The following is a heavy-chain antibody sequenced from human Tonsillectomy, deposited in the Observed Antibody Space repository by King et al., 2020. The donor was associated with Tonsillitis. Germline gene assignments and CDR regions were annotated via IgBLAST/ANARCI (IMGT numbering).Heavy chain of an antibody. CDR1: GGSFSGYY. Sequence: VQLQQWGAGLLKPSETLSLTCAVYGGSFSGYYWNWIRQTPGKGLEWIGEINHGGSTNYNPSLKSRVTISVDTSKNQFSLKLNSVTAADTAVYYCARRLGYFDTSAYHFDYWGQGTLVTVSS. D-gene: IGHD3-22*01. CDR3: ARRLGYFDTSAYHFDY. V-gene: IGHV4-34*01. CDR2: INHGGST. J-gene: IGHJ4*02.